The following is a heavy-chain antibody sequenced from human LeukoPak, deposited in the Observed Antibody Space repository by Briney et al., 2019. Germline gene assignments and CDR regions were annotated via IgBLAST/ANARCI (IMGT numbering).Heavy chain of an antibody. CDR3: ATLGVDSSGYYQLDY. CDR2: ISSSSSTT. Sequence: GGSLRLSCAASGFTFSSYSMNWVRQAPGKGLEWVSYISSSSSTTYYADSVKGRFTISRDNAKKSLYLQMNSLRAEDTAVYYCATLGVDSSGYYQLDYWGQGTLVTVSA. D-gene: IGHD3-22*01. CDR1: GFTFSSYS. V-gene: IGHV3-48*01. J-gene: IGHJ4*02.